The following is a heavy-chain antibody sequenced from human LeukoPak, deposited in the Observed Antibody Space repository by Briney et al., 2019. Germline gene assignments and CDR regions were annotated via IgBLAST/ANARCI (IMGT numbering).Heavy chain of an antibody. V-gene: IGHV1-69*05. CDR3: ARGPLVVPAASSYYYYYMDV. CDR1: GGTFSSYA. Sequence: SVKVSCKASGGTFSSYAISWVRQAPGQGLEWMGGIIPIFGTANYAQKFQGRVTITTDESTSTAYMELSSLRSEDTAVYYCARGPLVVPAASSYYYYYMDVWGKGTTVTVSS. D-gene: IGHD2-2*01. J-gene: IGHJ6*03. CDR2: IIPIFGTA.